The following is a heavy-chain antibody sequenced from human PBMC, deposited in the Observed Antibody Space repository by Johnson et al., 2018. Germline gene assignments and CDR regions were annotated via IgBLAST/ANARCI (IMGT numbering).Heavy chain of an antibody. CDR2: ISDDGSNT. Sequence: VQLLESGGGVVQPGMSLRLSCAASGFTFSASGIDTHWVRQSPDKGLEWVAVISDDGSNTYYADSVKGRFTISRDNSKNTLFLQINSLRADDTAVYYCAGGVTLMWGAPNAFDIWGQGTMVTVAS. CDR3: AGGVTLMWGAPNAFDI. CDR1: GFTFSASG. J-gene: IGHJ3*02. D-gene: IGHD3-22*01. V-gene: IGHV3-30*03.